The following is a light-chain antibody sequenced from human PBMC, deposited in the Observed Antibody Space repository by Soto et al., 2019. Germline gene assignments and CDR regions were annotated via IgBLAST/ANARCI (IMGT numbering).Light chain of an antibody. CDR1: SSDVGGYNY. CDR3: SSYTSSSPPSYV. CDR2: DVS. V-gene: IGLV2-14*04. Sequence: TSSDVGGYNYVSWYQQHPGKAPKLMIYDVSNRPSGVSNRFSGSKSGNTASLTISGLQAEYEPDYYCSSYTSSSPPSYVFVTVTKVTV. J-gene: IGLJ1*01.